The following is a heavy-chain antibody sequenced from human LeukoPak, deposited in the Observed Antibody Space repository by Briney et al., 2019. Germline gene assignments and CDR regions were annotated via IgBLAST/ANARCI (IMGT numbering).Heavy chain of an antibody. CDR3: ARDHADTAMVVYYFDY. CDR1: GGSISSYY. CDR2: IYTSGST. D-gene: IGHD5-18*01. V-gene: IGHV4-4*07. Sequence: SSETLSLTCTVSGGSISSYYWSWIRQPAGKGLEWIGRIYTSGSTNYNPSLKSRVTMSVDTSKNQFSLKLSSVTAADTAVYYCARDHADTAMVVYYFDYWGQGTLVTVSS. J-gene: IGHJ4*02.